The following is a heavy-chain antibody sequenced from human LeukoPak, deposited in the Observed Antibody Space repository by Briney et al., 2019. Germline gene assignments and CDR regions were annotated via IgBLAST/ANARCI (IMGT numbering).Heavy chain of an antibody. Sequence: GGSLRLSCAAPGFTFRNYGMHWVRQAPGKGLEWVAVISYDGSNKYYADSVKGRFTISRDNAKNSLYLQMNSLRVEDTAVYYCARDRGYSYGFNFDYWGQGTLVTVSS. CDR3: ARDRGYSYGFNFDY. CDR2: ISYDGSNK. V-gene: IGHV3-30*03. D-gene: IGHD5-18*01. CDR1: GFTFRNYG. J-gene: IGHJ4*02.